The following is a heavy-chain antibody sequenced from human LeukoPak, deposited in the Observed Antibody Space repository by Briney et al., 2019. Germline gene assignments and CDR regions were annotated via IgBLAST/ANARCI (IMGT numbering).Heavy chain of an antibody. CDR1: GGSFSGYY. D-gene: IGHD3-22*01. CDR3: ASYDSSGYYSPVAFDI. J-gene: IGHJ3*02. Sequence: PSETLSLTCAVYGGSFSGYYWSWIRQPPGKGLEWIGEINHSGSTNYNPYLKSRVTISVDTSKNQFSLKLSSVTAADTAVYYCASYDSSGYYSPVAFDIWGQGTMVTVSS. CDR2: INHSGST. V-gene: IGHV4-34*01.